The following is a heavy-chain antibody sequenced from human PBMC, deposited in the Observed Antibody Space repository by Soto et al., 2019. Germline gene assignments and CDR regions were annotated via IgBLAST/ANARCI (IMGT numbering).Heavy chain of an antibody. CDR2: ISYDGSNK. CDR3: ARDKVEYYDSSGYHDY. J-gene: IGHJ4*02. Sequence: PGESLKISCAASGFTFSSYAMHWVRQAPGKGLEWVAVISYDGSNKYYADSVKGRFTISRDNSKNTLYLQMNSLRAEDTAVYYCARDKVEYYDSSGYHDYWGQGTLVTVSS. D-gene: IGHD3-22*01. CDR1: GFTFSSYA. V-gene: IGHV3-30-3*01.